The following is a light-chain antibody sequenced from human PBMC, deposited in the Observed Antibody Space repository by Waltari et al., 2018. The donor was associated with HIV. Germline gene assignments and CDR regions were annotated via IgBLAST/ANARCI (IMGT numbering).Light chain of an antibody. Sequence: QSALTQPRSVSGSPGQSVTISCTGTSSDVGGYNYVDWYQQHPGKAPKLMIYDVSKRPSGVPDRLSGSKSGNTASLTISGLQAEDEADYYCCSYAGSYTLVFGGGTKLTVL. CDR3: CSYAGSYTLV. V-gene: IGLV2-11*01. J-gene: IGLJ2*01. CDR2: DVS. CDR1: SSDVGGYNY.